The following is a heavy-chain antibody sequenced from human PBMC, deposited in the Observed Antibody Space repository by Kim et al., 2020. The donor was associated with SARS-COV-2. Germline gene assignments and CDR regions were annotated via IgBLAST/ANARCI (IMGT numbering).Heavy chain of an antibody. D-gene: IGHD3-10*01. Sequence: SVKVSCKASGGTFSSYAISWVRQAPGQGLEWMGGIIPMFGTANYAQKFQGRVTITADESTSTAYMELSSLRSEDTAVYYCARKEDYYGSGGYYPAFDIWGHGTMVSVSS. CDR1: GGTFSSYA. CDR3: ARKEDYYGSGGYYPAFDI. V-gene: IGHV1-69*13. CDR2: IIPMFGTA. J-gene: IGHJ3*02.